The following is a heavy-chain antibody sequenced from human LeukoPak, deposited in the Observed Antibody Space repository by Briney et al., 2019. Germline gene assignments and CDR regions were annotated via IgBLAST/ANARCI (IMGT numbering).Heavy chain of an antibody. D-gene: IGHD5-18*01. J-gene: IGHJ3*02. CDR3: ASDTAMATGAFDI. Sequence: SETLSLTCTVSGGSISSYYWSWIRQPPGKGLEWIGYIYYSGSTNYNPSLKSRVTISVDTSKSQFSLKLSSVTAADTAVYYCASDTAMATGAFDIWGQGTMVTVSS. CDR2: IYYSGST. V-gene: IGHV4-59*01. CDR1: GGSISSYY.